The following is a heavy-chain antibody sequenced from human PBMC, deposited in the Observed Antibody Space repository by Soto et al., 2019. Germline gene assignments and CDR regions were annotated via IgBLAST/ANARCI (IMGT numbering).Heavy chain of an antibody. J-gene: IGHJ4*02. D-gene: IGHD3-10*01. CDR1: GYTFTSYG. V-gene: IGHV1-18*01. Sequence: QVQLVQSGAEVKKPGASVKVSCKASGYTFTSYGISWVRQAPGQGLEWMGWISAYNGNTNYAQKLQGRVTMTTDTSTSTAYMELRSLRSDDTAVYYCARADALRWFGELLSYFDYWGQGTLVTVSS. CDR3: ARADALRWFGELLSYFDY. CDR2: ISAYNGNT.